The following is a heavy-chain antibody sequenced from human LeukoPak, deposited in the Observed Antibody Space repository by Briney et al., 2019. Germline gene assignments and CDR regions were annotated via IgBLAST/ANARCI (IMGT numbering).Heavy chain of an antibody. CDR3: AHLKFYNDGGFSRAFDY. CDR1: GFSLTTYGVG. V-gene: IGHV2-5*02. Sequence: SGPTLVKPTQTLTLTCTFSGFSLTTYGVGVGWIRQPSGKALEGLALIYWDDEKRYRPSLRTRVTITKDTSKSQVVLALTNVDPVDTATYYSAHLKFYNDGGFSRAFDYWGQGTLVTVSS. D-gene: IGHD3-16*01. CDR2: IYWDDEK. J-gene: IGHJ4*02.